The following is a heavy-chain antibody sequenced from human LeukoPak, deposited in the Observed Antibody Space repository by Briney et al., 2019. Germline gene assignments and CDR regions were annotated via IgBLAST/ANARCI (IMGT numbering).Heavy chain of an antibody. CDR1: GGSISSSSYY. CDR2: INHSGST. Sequence: SETLSLTCTVSGGSISSSSYYWGWIRQPPGKGLEWIGEINHSGSTNYNPSLKSRVTISVDTSKNQFSLKLSSVTAADTAVYYCARQKRPAFDIWGQGTMVTVSS. V-gene: IGHV4-39*01. J-gene: IGHJ3*02. CDR3: ARQKRPAFDI.